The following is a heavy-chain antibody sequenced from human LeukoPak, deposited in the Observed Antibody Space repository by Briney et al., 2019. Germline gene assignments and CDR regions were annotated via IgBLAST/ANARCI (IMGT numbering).Heavy chain of an antibody. J-gene: IGHJ4*02. Sequence: GGSLRLSCAASGFTFSSYEMNWVRQAPGKGLEWVSGINWNGGSIGYAHSVKGRFTISRDNAKNSLYLQMNSLRAEDTAVYYCATDGGPAYSSSWYLYWGQGSLVTVSS. CDR2: INWNGGSI. V-gene: IGHV3-20*04. CDR3: ATDGGPAYSSSWYLY. CDR1: GFTFSSYE. D-gene: IGHD6-13*01.